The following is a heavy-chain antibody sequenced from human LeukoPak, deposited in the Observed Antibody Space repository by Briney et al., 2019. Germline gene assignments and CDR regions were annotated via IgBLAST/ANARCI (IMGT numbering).Heavy chain of an antibody. J-gene: IGHJ4*02. D-gene: IGHD3-9*01. CDR2: IIPILGIA. CDR3: ARAADFDWLLYFDY. V-gene: IGHV1-69*04. CDR1: GGTFSSYA. Sequence: SVKVSCKASGGTFSSYAISWVRQAPGQGLEWMGRIIPILGIANYAQKFQGRVTITADKSTSTAYMGLSSLRSEDTAVYYCARAADFDWLLYFDYWGQGTLVTVSS.